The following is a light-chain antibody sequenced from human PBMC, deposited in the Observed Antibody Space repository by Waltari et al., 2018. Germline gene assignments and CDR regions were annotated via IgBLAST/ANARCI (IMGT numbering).Light chain of an antibody. CDR2: EVN. CDR1: SSDVGYYNI. Sequence: QSALTQPASVSGSPGQSITISCTGTSSDVGYYNIVSWYQQHPGTATKLIISEVNQRPLGIYSRVSGSKSGNTASLTISGLQPEDEAEYYCCSYAGVNTFLFGGGTKVTVL. CDR3: CSYAGVNTFL. V-gene: IGLV2-23*02. J-gene: IGLJ2*01.